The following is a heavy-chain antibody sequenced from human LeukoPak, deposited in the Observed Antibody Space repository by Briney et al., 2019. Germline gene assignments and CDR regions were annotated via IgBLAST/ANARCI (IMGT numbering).Heavy chain of an antibody. CDR1: GYTLTELS. V-gene: IGHV1-24*01. CDR3: ARDDCSSTSCYVNWFDP. J-gene: IGHJ5*02. CDR2: FDPEDGET. Sequence: ASVKVSCKVSGYTLTELSMHWVRQAPGKGLEWMGGFDPEDGETIYAQKFQGRVTMTEDTSTDTAYMELSSLRSEDTAVYYCARDDCSSTSCYVNWFDPWGQGTLVTVSS. D-gene: IGHD2-2*01.